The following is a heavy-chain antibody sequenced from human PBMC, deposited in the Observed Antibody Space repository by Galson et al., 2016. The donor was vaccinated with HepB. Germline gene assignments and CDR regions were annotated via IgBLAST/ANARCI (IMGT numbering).Heavy chain of an antibody. Sequence: SLRLSCAASGFTVSNNYMSWVRQAPGKGLDWVSVLYIDGTTYYADSVKGRFTFSRDDSKNTPYLQMNNLRAEDTAFYYCVRGGERWLDSSTFDFWGQGTLVTVSS. D-gene: IGHD6-19*01. CDR1: GFTVSNNY. J-gene: IGHJ4*02. CDR3: VRGGERWLDSSTFDF. CDR2: LYIDGTT. V-gene: IGHV3-53*01.